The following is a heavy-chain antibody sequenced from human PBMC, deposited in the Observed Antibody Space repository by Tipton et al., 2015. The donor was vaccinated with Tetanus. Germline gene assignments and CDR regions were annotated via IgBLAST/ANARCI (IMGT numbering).Heavy chain of an antibody. J-gene: IGHJ4*02. Sequence: TLSLTCTVSGASINAGGYLLSFVPPPPRKGLEWVGKIYYTALTSYTPSLNSRVTISVDTSKNHFSLNLTSVTAADTAVYFCARGLPREPFYLDYWGQGKQVSVSS. D-gene: IGHD1-26*01. CDR2: IYYTALT. CDR1: GASINAGGYL. V-gene: IGHV4-31*03. CDR3: ARGLPREPFYLDY.